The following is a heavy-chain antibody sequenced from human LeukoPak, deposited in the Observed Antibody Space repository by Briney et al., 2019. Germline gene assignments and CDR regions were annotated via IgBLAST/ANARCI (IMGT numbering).Heavy chain of an antibody. CDR3: ARVREMATINY. CDR2: IYYSGST. J-gene: IGHJ4*02. D-gene: IGHD5-24*01. CDR1: GGSISSSSYY. V-gene: IGHV4-39*07. Sequence: SETLSLTCTVSGGSISSSSYYWGWIRQPPGKGLEWIGSIYYSGSTYYNPSLKSRDTISVDTSKNQFSLKLSSVTAADTAVYYCARVREMATINYWGQGTLVTVSS.